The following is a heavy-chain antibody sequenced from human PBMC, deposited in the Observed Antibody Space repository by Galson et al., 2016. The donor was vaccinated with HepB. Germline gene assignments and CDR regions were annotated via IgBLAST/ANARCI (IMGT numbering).Heavy chain of an antibody. J-gene: IGHJ4*02. CDR1: GGSISSGSYY. Sequence: TCTVSGGSISSGSYYWSWIRQPAGKGLEWIGLIYTDGRSNYDPSLKSRVTMAVDTSKNQVSMTLSSVTAADTAVYYCGRSSHYDASSGFSDCWGQGTQVTVSS. V-gene: IGHV4-61*02. CDR2: IYTDGRS. CDR3: GRSSHYDASSGFSDC. D-gene: IGHD3-22*01.